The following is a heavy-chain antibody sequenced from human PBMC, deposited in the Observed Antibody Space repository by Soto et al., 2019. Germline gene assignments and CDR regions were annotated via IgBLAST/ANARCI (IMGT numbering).Heavy chain of an antibody. D-gene: IGHD4-17*01. Sequence: EVQLVESGGGLVQPGGSLRLSCAASGFTVSSNYMSWVRQAPGKGLEWVSVIYSGGSTYYADSVKGRFTIFRDNSKNTLYPQVNSLRAEDTAVYYCARGRPGCGDYDYWGQGTLVTVSS. J-gene: IGHJ4*02. CDR1: GFTVSSNY. V-gene: IGHV3-66*01. CDR2: IYSGGST. CDR3: ARGRPGCGDYDY.